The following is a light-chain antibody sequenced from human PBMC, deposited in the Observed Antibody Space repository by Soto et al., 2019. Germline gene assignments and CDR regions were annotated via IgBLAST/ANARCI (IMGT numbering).Light chain of an antibody. Sequence: AIRMTQSPSSLSASTGDTVTITCRASQDIGSVLAWYQQKPGTAPKVLISGASNLHGGVPSRFSGSGSRTDFTLTITHLQSEDFATYYCQHYINYPITFGQGTRLEIK. CDR1: QDIGSV. CDR2: GAS. J-gene: IGKJ5*01. V-gene: IGKV1-8*01. CDR3: QHYINYPIT.